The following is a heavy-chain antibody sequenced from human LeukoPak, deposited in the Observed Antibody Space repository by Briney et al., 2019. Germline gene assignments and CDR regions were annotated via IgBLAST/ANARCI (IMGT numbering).Heavy chain of an antibody. Sequence: GASVKVSCRASGYSFTGYYTHWVRQAPGQGLEWMGWIDPNKGGTKYSQKFEGSVTMTRDTSISTAYMELSSLRDDDTAVYFCARDGVVGATRGDYWGQGTLVTVSS. CDR2: IDPNKGGT. D-gene: IGHD1-26*01. CDR1: GYSFTGYY. CDR3: ARDGVVGATRGDY. J-gene: IGHJ4*02. V-gene: IGHV1-2*02.